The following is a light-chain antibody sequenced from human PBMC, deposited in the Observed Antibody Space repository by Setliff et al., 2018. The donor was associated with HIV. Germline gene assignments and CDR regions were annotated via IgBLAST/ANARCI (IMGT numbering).Light chain of an antibody. CDR1: SSNIGSNI. Sequence: PPSASGTPGQRVTISCSGSSSNIGSNIVNWYQHLPGTAPKLLIYRNNQRPSGVPDRFSGSKSGTSASLAISGLQSEDEADYYCATWDDSLNGNVFGSGTKGTVL. V-gene: IGLV1-44*01. J-gene: IGLJ1*01. CDR3: ATWDDSLNGNV. CDR2: RNN.